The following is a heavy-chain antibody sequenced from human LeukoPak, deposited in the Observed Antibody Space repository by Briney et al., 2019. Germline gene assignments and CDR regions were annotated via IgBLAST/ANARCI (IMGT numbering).Heavy chain of an antibody. D-gene: IGHD2-2*01. J-gene: IGHJ4*02. CDR1: GFTFSNYG. CDR2: ISYDGSNK. V-gene: IGHV3-30*18. Sequence: GGSLRLSCAASGFTFSNYGMHWVRQAPGKGLEWVAVISYDGSNKYYAASMRGRFTISRDNSKNTLDLQMDSLRSEDTAVYYCAKAQLQQGDYFDYWGQGIPVIVSS. CDR3: AKAQLQQGDYFDY.